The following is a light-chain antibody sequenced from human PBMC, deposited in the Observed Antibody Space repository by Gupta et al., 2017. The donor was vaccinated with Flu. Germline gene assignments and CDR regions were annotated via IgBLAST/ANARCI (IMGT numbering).Light chain of an antibody. J-gene: IGKJ1*01. CDR3: QQDNSYSLT. Sequence: DIQMTQSPSTLSASVGDRVTITCRASQSISSWLAWYQQKPGKAPKLLIYKASSVESGVPSRFSGSGSGTEFTLTISSLQPDDFATYYCQQDNSYSLTFGQGTKVEIK. CDR1: QSISSW. CDR2: KAS. V-gene: IGKV1-5*03.